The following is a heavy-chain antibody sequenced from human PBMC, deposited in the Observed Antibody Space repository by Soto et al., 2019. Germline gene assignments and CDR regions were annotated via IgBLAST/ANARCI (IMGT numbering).Heavy chain of an antibody. D-gene: IGHD2-21*02. CDR2: ISGSGGIT. CDR3: AKTPYCDGDCLWYFDF. J-gene: IGHJ4*02. V-gene: IGHV3-23*01. Sequence: EVQLLESGGGLVQPGGSLRLSCAASGFTFSSYAMTWVRQAPGKGLEWVSAISGSGGITYYADSVKGRFTISRDNSKNRLSLEMNSLRAEDTAVYYCAKTPYCDGDCLWYFDFWGQGTLVTVSS. CDR1: GFTFSSYA.